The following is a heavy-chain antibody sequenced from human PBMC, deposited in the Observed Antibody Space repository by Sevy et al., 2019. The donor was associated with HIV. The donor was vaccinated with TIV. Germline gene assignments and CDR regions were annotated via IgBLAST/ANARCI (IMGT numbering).Heavy chain of an antibody. CDR1: GGSISSSSYY. Sequence: SETLSLTCTVSGGSISSSSYYWGWIRQPPGKGLEWIGSIYCSGSTYYNPSLKSRVTISVDTSKNQFSLKLSSVTAADTAVYYCARLKGGVVPAANYWGQGTLVTVSS. CDR3: ARLKGGVVPAANY. D-gene: IGHD2-2*01. J-gene: IGHJ4*02. CDR2: IYCSGST. V-gene: IGHV4-39*01.